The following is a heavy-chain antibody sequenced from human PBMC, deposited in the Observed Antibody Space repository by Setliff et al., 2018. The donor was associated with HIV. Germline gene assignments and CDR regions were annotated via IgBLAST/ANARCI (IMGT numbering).Heavy chain of an antibody. CDR3: ARYALAVPGYHNAFDI. CDR2: ISSTSSNI. V-gene: IGHV3-48*01. Sequence: WGSLRLSCAASGFSFSSYGMNWVRQAPGKGLEWVSYISSTSSNIYYIDPVEGRFTISRDNADNSLYLQMNSLRAEDTAVYYCARYALAVPGYHNAFDIWGQGTMVTVSS. CDR1: GFSFSSYG. D-gene: IGHD6-19*01. J-gene: IGHJ3*02.